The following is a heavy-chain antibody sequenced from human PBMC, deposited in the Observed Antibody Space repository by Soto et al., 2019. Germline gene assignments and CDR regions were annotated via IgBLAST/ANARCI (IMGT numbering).Heavy chain of an antibody. CDR1: GGSISSRSYS. V-gene: IGHV4-39*01. Sequence: SETLSLTCSVSGGSISSRSYSWGWIRQPPGKGLEWIVTIYYSGSSNYDPSLKSRVTISVDTSKNQFSLKLSSVTAADTAVYYCAKQNGIWGSRWNEGGNWFDPWGQGVLVTVSS. D-gene: IGHD1-1*01. CDR3: AKQNGIWGSRWNEGGNWFDP. J-gene: IGHJ5*02. CDR2: IYYSGSS.